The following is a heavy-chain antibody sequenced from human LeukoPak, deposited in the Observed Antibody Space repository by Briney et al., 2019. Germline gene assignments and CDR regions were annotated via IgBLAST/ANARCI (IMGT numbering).Heavy chain of an antibody. CDR1: GFTFSSYS. D-gene: IGHD2-15*01. J-gene: IGHJ3*02. V-gene: IGHV3-21*01. CDR2: ISSSSSYI. CDR3: ARDWDSSGVKDIVVVVAVTDAFDI. Sequence: KPGGSLRLSCAASGFTFSSYSMNWVRQAPGKGLEWVSSISSSSSYIYYADSVKGRFTISRDNAKNSLYLQMNSLRAEDTAVYYCARDWDSSGVKDIVVVVAVTDAFDIWGQGTMVTVSS.